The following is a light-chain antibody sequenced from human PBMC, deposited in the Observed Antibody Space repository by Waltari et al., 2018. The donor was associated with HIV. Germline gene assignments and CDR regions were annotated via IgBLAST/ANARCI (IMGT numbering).Light chain of an antibody. J-gene: IGKJ1*01. CDR3: QQYHSWPWT. CDR1: QSMSNN. CDR2: GVS. V-gene: IGKV3-15*01. Sequence: LLMTQSPASLSVSPGERVTLSCRASQSMSNNLAWFQHQRGQPPRLLIFGVSGKAAGVPDIFGGSGSGTEFNLTISGLRSEDFATYYCQQYHSWPWTFGQGTKVEV.